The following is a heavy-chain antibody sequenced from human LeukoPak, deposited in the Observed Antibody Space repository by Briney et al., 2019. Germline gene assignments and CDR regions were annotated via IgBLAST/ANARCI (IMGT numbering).Heavy chain of an antibody. CDR2: ISSSSSYI. J-gene: IGHJ4*02. Sequence: GGSLRLSCAASGFTFSSYSMNWVRQAPGKGLEWVSSISSSSSYIYYADSVKGRFTISRDNAKNSLYLQMNSLRAEDTAVYYCARVPQWVLPPNYFDYWGQGTLVTVSS. V-gene: IGHV3-21*01. CDR3: ARVPQWVLPPNYFDY. CDR1: GFTFSSYS. D-gene: IGHD1-26*01.